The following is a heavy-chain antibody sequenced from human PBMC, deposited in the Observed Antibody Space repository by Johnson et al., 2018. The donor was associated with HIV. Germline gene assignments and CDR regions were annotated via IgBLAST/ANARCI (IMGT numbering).Heavy chain of an antibody. Sequence: MLLVESGGGLVQPGGSLRLSCAASGFTFTGYWMSWVRQAPGKGLEWVAKIKQDGSEKYYVDSVKGRFTLSRDNAKNSLYLQMNSLRAEDTAVYYCASCESDSSGRCAFDIWGQGTMVTVSA. CDR1: GFTFTGYW. J-gene: IGHJ3*02. CDR2: IKQDGSEK. CDR3: ASCESDSSGRCAFDI. D-gene: IGHD3-22*01. V-gene: IGHV3-7*01.